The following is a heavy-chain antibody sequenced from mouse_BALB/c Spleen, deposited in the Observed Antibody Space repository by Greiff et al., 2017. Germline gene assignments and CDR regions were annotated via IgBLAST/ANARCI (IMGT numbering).Heavy chain of an antibody. CDR3: ARGRDGNLYYFDY. CDR1: GFTFSSYG. V-gene: IGHV5-6-5*01. J-gene: IGHJ2*01. D-gene: IGHD2-1*01. CDR2: ISSGGST. Sequence: EVKLQESGGGLVQPGGSLKLSCAASGFTFSSYGMSWVRQTPEKRLEWVASISSGGSTYYPDSVKGRFTISRDNARNILYLQMSSLRSEDTAMYYCARGRDGNLYYFDYWGQGTTLTVSS.